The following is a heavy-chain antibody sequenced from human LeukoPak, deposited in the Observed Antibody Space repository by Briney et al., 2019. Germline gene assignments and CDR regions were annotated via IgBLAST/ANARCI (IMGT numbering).Heavy chain of an antibody. Sequence: PSETLSLTCAVYGGSFGGYYWSWIRQPPGKGLEWIGEINHSGSTNYNPSLKSRVTISVDTSKNQFSLKLSSVAAADTAVYYCARILGYCSSTSCLNWFDPWGQGTLVTVSS. CDR2: INHSGST. V-gene: IGHV4-34*01. CDR1: GGSFGGYY. J-gene: IGHJ5*02. D-gene: IGHD2-2*01. CDR3: ARILGYCSSTSCLNWFDP.